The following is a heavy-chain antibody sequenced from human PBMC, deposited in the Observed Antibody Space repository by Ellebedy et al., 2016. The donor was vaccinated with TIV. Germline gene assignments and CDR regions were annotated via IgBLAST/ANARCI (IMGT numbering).Heavy chain of an antibody. CDR3: ARARGWYGSDGMDV. D-gene: IGHD6-19*01. V-gene: IGHV3-53*01. CDR2: IYGGCNT. CDR1: LFTVSSNY. J-gene: IGHJ6*04. Sequence: PGGSLRLSFAASLFTVSSNYMSWVRRAPGQGLGWVPVIYGGCNTDYAEHVEGRFTISRDNSKNTVYLQMNSLRAEDTAVYYCARARGWYGSDGMDVWGEGTTVTVSS.